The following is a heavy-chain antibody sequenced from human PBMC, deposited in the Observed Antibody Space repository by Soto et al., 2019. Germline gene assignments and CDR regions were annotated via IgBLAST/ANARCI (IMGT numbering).Heavy chain of an antibody. V-gene: IGHV3-30*18. Sequence: PRGSLRLSCAASGFTFSSYGMHWVRQAPGKGLEWVAVISYDGSNKYYADSVKGRFTISRDNSKNTLYLQMNSLRAEDTAVYYCAKDVEALARVGGMDVWGQGTTVTVSS. J-gene: IGHJ6*02. CDR1: GFTFSSYG. CDR3: AKDVEALARVGGMDV. D-gene: IGHD6-6*01. CDR2: ISYDGSNK.